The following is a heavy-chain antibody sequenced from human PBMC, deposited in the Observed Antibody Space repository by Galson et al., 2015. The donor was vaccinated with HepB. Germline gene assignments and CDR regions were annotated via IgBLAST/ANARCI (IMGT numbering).Heavy chain of an antibody. CDR3: VKDQIAVAGGSAGPNSNFDY. V-gene: IGHV3-64D*06. CDR2: ISSNGGST. Sequence: SLRLSCAASGFTFSSYAMHWVRQAPGKGLEYVSAISSNGGSTYYADSVKGRFTISRDNSKNTLYLQMSSLRAEDTAVYYCVKDQIAVAGGSAGPNSNFDYWGQGTLVTVSS. J-gene: IGHJ4*02. D-gene: IGHD6-19*01. CDR1: GFTFSSYA.